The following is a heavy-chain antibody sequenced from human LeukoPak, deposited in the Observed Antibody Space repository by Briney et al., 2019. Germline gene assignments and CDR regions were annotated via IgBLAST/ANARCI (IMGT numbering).Heavy chain of an antibody. J-gene: IGHJ6*03. V-gene: IGHV1-69*05. CDR3: ARGLEEVTTVGGGVYYYYMDV. CDR2: IIPIFGTA. CDR1: GGTFSSYA. D-gene: IGHD4-23*01. Sequence: SVKVSCKASGGTFSSYAISWVRQAPGQGLEWMGGIIPIFGTANYAQKFQGRVTITTDESTSTAYMELSSLRSEDTAVYYSARGLEEVTTVGGGVYYYYMDVWGKGTTVTVSS.